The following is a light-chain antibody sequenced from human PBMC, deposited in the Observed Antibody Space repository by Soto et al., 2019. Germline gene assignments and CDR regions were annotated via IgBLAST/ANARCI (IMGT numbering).Light chain of an antibody. J-gene: IGLJ2*01. CDR3: CSYVRSFTLR. CDR1: SSDVGSYDY. Sequence: QSVLIQPPSVSGSPGQSVTISCTGTSSDVGSYDYVSWYQQHPGTVPKPMIYNVNTQPSGVPDRFSGSKSGNTASMTISGLQADYEADYYCCSYVRSFTLRFCGGTRLTVL. CDR2: NVN. V-gene: IGLV2-11*01.